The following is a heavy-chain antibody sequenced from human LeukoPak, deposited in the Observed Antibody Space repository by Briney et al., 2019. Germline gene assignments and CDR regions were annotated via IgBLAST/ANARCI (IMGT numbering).Heavy chain of an antibody. V-gene: IGHV3-66*01. Sequence: GGSLRLSCAASGFTVSSNYMSWVRQAPGKGLEWVSVIYSGGSTYYADSVKGRFTISRDNSKNTLYLQMNSLRAEDTAVYYCARDPPTYYYDSSGYYSYGMDVWGQGTTVTVSS. D-gene: IGHD3-22*01. CDR1: GFTVSSNY. J-gene: IGHJ6*02. CDR2: IYSGGST. CDR3: ARDPPTYYYDSSGYYSYGMDV.